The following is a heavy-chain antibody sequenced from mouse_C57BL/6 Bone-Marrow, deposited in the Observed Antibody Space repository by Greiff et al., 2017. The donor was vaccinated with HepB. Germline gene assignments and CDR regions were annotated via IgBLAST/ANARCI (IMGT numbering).Heavy chain of an antibody. CDR1: GYTFTDYY. J-gene: IGHJ1*03. Sequence: QVQLKQSGAELVKPGASVKISCKASGYTFTDYYINWVKQRPGQGLEWIGKIGPGSGSTYYNEKFKGKATLTADKSSSTAYMQLSSLTSEDSAVYFCARCPYYYGSSHWYFDVWGTGTTVTVSS. CDR3: ARCPYYYGSSHWYFDV. D-gene: IGHD1-1*01. V-gene: IGHV1-77*01. CDR2: IGPGSGST.